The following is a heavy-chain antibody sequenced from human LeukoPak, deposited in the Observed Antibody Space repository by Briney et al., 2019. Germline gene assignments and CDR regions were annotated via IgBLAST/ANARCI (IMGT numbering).Heavy chain of an antibody. D-gene: IGHD3-22*01. Sequence: GESLKISCKGSGYSFTNYWINWVRQMPGKGLEWMGRIDPSDSYTIYSPSFQGHVTISADKSISTAYLQWSSLKASDTAMYYCARPYYDSSGCWSRATQFDYWGQGTLVTVSS. CDR1: GYSFTNYW. J-gene: IGHJ4*02. V-gene: IGHV5-10-1*01. CDR2: IDPSDSYT. CDR3: ARPYYDSSGCWSRATQFDY.